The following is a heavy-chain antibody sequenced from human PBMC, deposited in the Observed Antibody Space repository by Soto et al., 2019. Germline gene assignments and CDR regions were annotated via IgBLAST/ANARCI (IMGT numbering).Heavy chain of an antibody. CDR2: IYYSGNT. CDR3: ARHGFCTSTSCFTDRALDF. J-gene: IGHJ4*02. Sequence: SETLSLTCAVSGGSINSYYCSWIRQPPGKGLEWIGYIYYSGNTNYNPSLKGRVTLSVDTSMNQFSLKLSSVTAADTAVYYCARHGFCTSTSCFTDRALDFWGQGMLVTVSS. CDR1: GGSINSYY. V-gene: IGHV4-59*08. D-gene: IGHD2-2*01.